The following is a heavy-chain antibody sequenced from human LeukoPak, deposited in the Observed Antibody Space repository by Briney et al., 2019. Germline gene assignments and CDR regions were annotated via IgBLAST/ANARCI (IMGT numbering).Heavy chain of an antibody. D-gene: IGHD2-2*02. CDR3: ASLEEVVPAAIRYYYYYMDV. J-gene: IGHJ6*03. V-gene: IGHV1-69*04. CDR2: IIPILGIA. Sequence: SVKVSCKASGGTFSSYAISWVRQAPGQGLEWMGGIIPILGIANYAQKFQGRVTITADKSTSTAYMELSSLRSEDTAVYYCASLEEVVPAAIRYYYYYMDVWGKGTTVTVSS. CDR1: GGTFSSYA.